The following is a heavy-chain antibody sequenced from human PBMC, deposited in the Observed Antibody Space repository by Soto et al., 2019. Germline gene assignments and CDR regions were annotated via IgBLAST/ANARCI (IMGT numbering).Heavy chain of an antibody. CDR3: ARSAASFGGASYLGA. CDR2: FNPGGST. Sequence: SETLSLTCGVHGGPFSGFFWSWIRQSPGKGLEWIGEFNPGGSTNYTPSLKSRLTISADRSTSQVPLRPTSVTAADAAVYFCARSAASFGGASYLGAWGQGTLVTVSS. V-gene: IGHV4-34*01. J-gene: IGHJ5*02. D-gene: IGHD1-26*01. CDR1: GGPFSGFF.